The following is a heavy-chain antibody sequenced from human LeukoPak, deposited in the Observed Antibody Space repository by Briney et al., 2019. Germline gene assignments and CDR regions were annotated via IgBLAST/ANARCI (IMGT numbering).Heavy chain of an antibody. CDR1: GFTFSTYD. Sequence: GGSLRLSCAASGFTFSTYDMHWVRQAPGKGLEWVAFVQYDGSNKYYADSVKGRFTISRDNSKNTSYLQMNSLRVEDTATYYCARLGVALDYWGQGTLVTVSS. J-gene: IGHJ4*02. V-gene: IGHV3-30*02. CDR3: ARLGVALDY. CDR2: VQYDGSNK. D-gene: IGHD3-3*01.